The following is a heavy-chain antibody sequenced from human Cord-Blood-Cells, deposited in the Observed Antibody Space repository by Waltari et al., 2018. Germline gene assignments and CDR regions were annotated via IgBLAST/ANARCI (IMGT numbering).Heavy chain of an antibody. J-gene: IGHJ4*02. Sequence: QVQLQQCGAGLLQPSDTPSLTCAVYGGSFSGYYWSWIRQPPGKGLEWIGEIKHSGSTNYNPSLKSRVTISVDTSKNQFSLKLSSVTAADTAVYYCARGQRLGMGEVYWGQGTLVTVSS. CDR2: IKHSGST. D-gene: IGHD3-16*01. V-gene: IGHV4-34*01. CDR1: GGSFSGYY. CDR3: ARGQRLGMGEVY.